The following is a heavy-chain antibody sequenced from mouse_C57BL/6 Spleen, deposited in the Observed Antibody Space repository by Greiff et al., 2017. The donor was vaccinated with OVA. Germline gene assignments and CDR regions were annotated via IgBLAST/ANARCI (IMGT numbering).Heavy chain of an antibody. Sequence: EVHLVESEGGLVQPGSSMKLSCTASGFTFSDYYMAWVRQVPEKGLEWVANINYDGSSTYYLDSLKSRFIISRDNAKNILYLQMSSLKSEDTATYYCARGGGDAYAMDYWGQGTSVTVSS. J-gene: IGHJ4*01. D-gene: IGHD3-3*01. CDR1: GFTFSDYY. CDR2: INYDGSST. CDR3: ARGGGDAYAMDY. V-gene: IGHV5-16*01.